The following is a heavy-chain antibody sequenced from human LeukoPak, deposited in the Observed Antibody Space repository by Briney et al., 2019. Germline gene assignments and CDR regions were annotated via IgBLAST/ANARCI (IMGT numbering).Heavy chain of an antibody. J-gene: IGHJ6*02. D-gene: IGHD2-15*01. CDR2: IYYSGST. V-gene: IGHV4-39*07. CDR3: ARDRGWTLDYGMDV. CDR1: GGSISSSSYY. Sequence: TSETLSLTCTVSGGSISSSSYYWGWIRQPPGKGLEWIGSIYYSGSTYYNPSLKSRVTISVDTSKNQFSLKLSSVTAADTAVYYCARDRGWTLDYGMDVWGQGTTVTVSS.